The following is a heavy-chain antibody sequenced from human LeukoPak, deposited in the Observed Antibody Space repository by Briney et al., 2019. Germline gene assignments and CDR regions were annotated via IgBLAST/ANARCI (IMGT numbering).Heavy chain of an antibody. CDR2: INPNSGGT. CDR3: ARVAFDWSSPYYYYMDV. D-gene: IGHD3-9*01. CDR1: GYTFTGYY. V-gene: IGHV1-2*02. Sequence: ASVKVSCKASGYTFTGYYMHWVRQAPGQGLEWMGWINPNSGGTNYAQKFQGRVTMTRDTSISTAYMGLSRLRSDDTAVYYCARVAFDWSSPYYYYMDVWGKRTTVTVSS. J-gene: IGHJ6*03.